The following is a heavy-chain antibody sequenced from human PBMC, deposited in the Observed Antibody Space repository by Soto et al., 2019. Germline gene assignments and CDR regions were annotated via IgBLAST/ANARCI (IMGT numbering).Heavy chain of an antibody. CDR3: ARDCQNYYGSGSYTGRNYYYYGMDV. D-gene: IGHD3-10*01. CDR2: ISDNGSNK. V-gene: IGHV3-23*01. Sequence: PGGSLRLSCAASGFTFSSYAMSWVRQAPGKGLEWVSAISDNGSNKYYADSVKGRFTISRDNSKNTLYLQMNSLRAEDTAVYYCARDCQNYYGSGSYTGRNYYYYGMDVWGQGTTVTVSS. CDR1: GFTFSSYA. J-gene: IGHJ6*02.